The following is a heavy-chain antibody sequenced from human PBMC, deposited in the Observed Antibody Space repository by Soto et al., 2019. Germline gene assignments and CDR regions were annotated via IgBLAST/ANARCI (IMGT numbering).Heavy chain of an antibody. V-gene: IGHV4-34*01. CDR3: ARGGAGATENWFDP. D-gene: IGHD1-26*01. Sequence: SETLSLTCAVYGGSFGAYYWSWIRQPPGKGLERIGEISHSGSTNYNPSLMSRVTISVDTSKNQLSLRLSSVTAADTAVYYCARGGAGATENWFDPWGQGTLVTVSS. CDR2: ISHSGST. CDR1: GGSFGAYY. J-gene: IGHJ5*02.